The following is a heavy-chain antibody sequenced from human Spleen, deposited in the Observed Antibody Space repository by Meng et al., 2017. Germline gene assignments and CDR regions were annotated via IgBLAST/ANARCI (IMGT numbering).Heavy chain of an antibody. CDR3: VPRTTFYDY. CDR2: VDADGGAT. D-gene: IGHD2/OR15-2a*01. CDR1: GFLFSSSG. Sequence: EVQLLESGGDFVQPGESLRLSCAASGFLFSSSGMTWVRQAPGKGPEWVSTVDADGGATYYADSMKGRFTISRDNSKNTLYLQMNSLRVEDTAIYYCVPRTTFYDYWGQGTLVTVSS. J-gene: IGHJ4*02. V-gene: IGHV3-23*01.